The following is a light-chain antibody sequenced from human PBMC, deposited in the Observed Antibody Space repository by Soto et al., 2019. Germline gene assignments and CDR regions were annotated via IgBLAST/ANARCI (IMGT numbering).Light chain of an antibody. V-gene: IGKV1-5*01. CDR2: DAS. J-gene: IGKJ1*01. Sequence: IQMTQSPSTLSASIGDRVTITCRASQSINNRLAWYQQMPGKAPNLLIYDASSLESGVPSRFRGSGSETEFTLTISGLQHDEFATYYCQQFIDGWTFGQGTKVEIK. CDR3: QQFIDGWT. CDR1: QSINNR.